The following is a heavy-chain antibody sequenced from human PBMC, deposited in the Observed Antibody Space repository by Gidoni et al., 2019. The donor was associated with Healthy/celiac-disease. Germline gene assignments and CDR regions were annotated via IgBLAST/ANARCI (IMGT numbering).Heavy chain of an antibody. Sequence: FSSYSMNWVRQAPGKGLEWVSYISSSSSTIYYADSVKGRFTISRDNAKNSLYLQMNSLRDEDTAVYYCARDDYGDYVSSFDYWGQGTLVTVSS. CDR1: FSSYS. D-gene: IGHD4-17*01. V-gene: IGHV3-48*02. CDR2: ISSSSSTI. J-gene: IGHJ4*02. CDR3: ARDDYGDYVSSFDY.